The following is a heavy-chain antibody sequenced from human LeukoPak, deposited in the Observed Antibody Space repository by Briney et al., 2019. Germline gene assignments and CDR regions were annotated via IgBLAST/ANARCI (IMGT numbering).Heavy chain of an antibody. CDR3: ARIGNREDWKDCMDV. J-gene: IGHJ6*02. CDR2: IYPNRGGA. CDR1: LYTFTGYY. D-gene: IGHD1-1*01. Sequence: GASVKVSCMASLYTFTGYYMHSVRPAPRPGLERVGWIYPNRGGANYAQMLQGTVTMTRDTSLSTAYMDQRTLRSDDTALYYSARIGNREDWKDCMDVWGQGTTVTVSS. V-gene: IGHV1-2*02.